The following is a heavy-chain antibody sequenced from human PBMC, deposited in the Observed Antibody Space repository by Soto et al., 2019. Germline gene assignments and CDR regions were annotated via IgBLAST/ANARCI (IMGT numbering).Heavy chain of an antibody. CDR3: TTGGYGGSRYWRHGMDV. D-gene: IGHD1-26*01. V-gene: IGHV3-15*07. CDR1: GFTFSIAW. CDR2: IQSKVDGGTA. Sequence: VQLVESGGGLVKPGGSLRLSCAASGFTFSIAWMHWVRQAPGKGLEWVGRIQSKVDGGTADYAEPVTGRFTISRDDSENTVYLQTDSLKIEDTAIYYCTTGGYGGSRYWRHGMDVWGQGTTVTVSS. J-gene: IGHJ6*02.